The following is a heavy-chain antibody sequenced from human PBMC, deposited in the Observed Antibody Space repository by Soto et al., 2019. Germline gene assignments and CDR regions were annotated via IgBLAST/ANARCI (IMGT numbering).Heavy chain of an antibody. V-gene: IGHV3-7*01. CDR1: GLTFSNYW. Sequence: EVQLVESGGGLVQPGGSLRLSCVVSGLTFSNYWMSWVRQAPGKGLEWVANINQDGSESYYVDSVKGRFTISRDNAKNSLYLQMPSLRAEDTAVYYWARPARECSSPGCANWGQGTLVTVSS. CDR3: ARPARECSSPGCAN. J-gene: IGHJ4*02. D-gene: IGHD2-2*01. CDR2: INQDGSES.